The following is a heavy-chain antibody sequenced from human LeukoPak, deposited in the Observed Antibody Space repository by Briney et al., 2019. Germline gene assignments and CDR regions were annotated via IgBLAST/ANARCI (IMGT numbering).Heavy chain of an antibody. Sequence: SQTLSLTCTVSGGSISSGSYYWSWIRQPAGKGLEWIGRIYTSRSTNYNPSLKSRVTISVDTSKNQFSLKLSSVTAADTAVYYCAREDDSSTSFDYWGQGTLVTVSS. CDR2: IYTSRST. J-gene: IGHJ4*02. V-gene: IGHV4-61*02. CDR3: AREDDSSTSFDY. D-gene: IGHD3-22*01. CDR1: GGSISSGSYY.